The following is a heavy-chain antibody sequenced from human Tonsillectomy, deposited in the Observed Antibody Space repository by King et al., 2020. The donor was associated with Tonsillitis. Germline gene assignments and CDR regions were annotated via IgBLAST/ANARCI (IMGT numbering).Heavy chain of an antibody. CDR1: GFTFSGYG. CDR2: ISYDGSDK. Sequence: VQLVESGGGAVQPGRSLSLSCAASGFTFSGYGMHWVRQAPGKGLEWVAVISYDGSDKYYADSVKGRFTISRDNSKNTLYLQMNTLRAEDTAVYYCAFSHFDYWGQGTLVTVSS. V-gene: IGHV3-30*03. J-gene: IGHJ4*02. CDR3: AFSHFDY.